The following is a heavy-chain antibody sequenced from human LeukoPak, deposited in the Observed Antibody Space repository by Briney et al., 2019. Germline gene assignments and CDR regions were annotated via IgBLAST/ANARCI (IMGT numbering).Heavy chain of an antibody. D-gene: IGHD3-22*01. CDR2: MNPNSGNT. CDR3: ARAPGYYDSSGYYWFDP. CDR1: GYTFTSYD. V-gene: IGHV1-8*01. J-gene: IGHJ5*02. Sequence: ASVKVSCKASGYTFTSYDINWVRQATGQGLEWMGWMNPNSGNTGYAQKFQGRVTMTRNTSISTAYMELSNLRSEDTAVYYCARAPGYYDSSGYYWFDPWGQGTLVTVSS.